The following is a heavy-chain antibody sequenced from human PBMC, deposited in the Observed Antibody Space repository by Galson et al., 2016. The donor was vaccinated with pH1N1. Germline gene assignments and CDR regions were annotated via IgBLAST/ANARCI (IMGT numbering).Heavy chain of an antibody. CDR1: GGSFSGYY. V-gene: IGHV4-34*01. D-gene: IGHD6-6*01. Sequence: SETLSLTCAVYGGSFSGYYWTWIRQPPGKGLEWIGEINHSGSTNYNPSLKSRVTISIDTSKSHFLLNLTSVTAADPAGYYCSRDPIAARPDSWGQEPGSPSPQ. CDR2: INHSGST. CDR3: SRDPIAARPDS. J-gene: IGHJ5*01.